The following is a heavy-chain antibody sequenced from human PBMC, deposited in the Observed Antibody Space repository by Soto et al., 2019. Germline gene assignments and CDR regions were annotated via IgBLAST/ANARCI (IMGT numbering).Heavy chain of an antibody. CDR1: GYTFTSYG. Sequence: ASVKVSCKASGYTFTSYGISWVRQAPGQGLEWMGWISAYNGNTNYAQKLQGRVTMTTDTSTSTAYMELRSLRSDDTAVYYCERDLGYYDSSGYYFYYFDYWGQGTLVTVSS. J-gene: IGHJ4*02. CDR3: ERDLGYYDSSGYYFYYFDY. D-gene: IGHD3-22*01. CDR2: ISAYNGNT. V-gene: IGHV1-18*01.